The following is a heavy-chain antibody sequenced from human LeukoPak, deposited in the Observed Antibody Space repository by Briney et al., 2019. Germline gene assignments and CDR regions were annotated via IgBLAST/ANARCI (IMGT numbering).Heavy chain of an antibody. D-gene: IGHD6-19*01. CDR2: INPSGGST. CDR3: ARVIAVAGFRSPNWFDP. CDR1: GYTFTSYY. V-gene: IGHV1-46*01. Sequence: ASVNVSCKASGYTFTSYYMHWVRQAPGQGLEWMGIINPSGGSTSYAQKFQGRVTMTRDTSASTVYMELSSLRSEDTAVYYCARVIAVAGFRSPNWFDPWGQGTLVTVSS. J-gene: IGHJ5*02.